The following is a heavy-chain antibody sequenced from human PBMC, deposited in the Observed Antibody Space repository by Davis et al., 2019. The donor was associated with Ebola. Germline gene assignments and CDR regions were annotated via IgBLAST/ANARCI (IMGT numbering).Heavy chain of an antibody. CDR3: ARVGDGYSINSFDY. Sequence: GGSLRLSCAASGFTFSDYYMSWIRQAPGKGLEWVSYISSSSSYTNYADSVKGRFTISRDNAKNSLYLQMNSLRAEDTAVYYCARVGDGYSINSFDYWGQGTLVTVSS. D-gene: IGHD5-24*01. CDR2: ISSSSSYT. V-gene: IGHV3-11*06. J-gene: IGHJ4*02. CDR1: GFTFSDYY.